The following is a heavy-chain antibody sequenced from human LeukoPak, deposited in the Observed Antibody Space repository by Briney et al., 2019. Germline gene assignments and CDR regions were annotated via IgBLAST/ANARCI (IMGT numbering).Heavy chain of an antibody. CDR1: GFTFSSYA. D-gene: IGHD4-11*01. CDR3: ATSTVAKYDY. Sequence: GESLRLSCAASGFTFSSYAMTWVRQAPGKGLEWVSVIYSGGSTYYADSVKGRFTISRDNSKNTLYLQMNSLRAEDTALYYCATSTVAKYDYWGQGTLVAVSS. V-gene: IGHV3-23*03. CDR2: IYSGGST. J-gene: IGHJ4*02.